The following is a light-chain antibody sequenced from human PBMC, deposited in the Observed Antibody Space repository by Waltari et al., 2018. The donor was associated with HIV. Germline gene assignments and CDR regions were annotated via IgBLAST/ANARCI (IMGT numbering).Light chain of an antibody. CDR2: GAF. V-gene: IGKV1-12*01. Sequence: DIPMTQSPSSLSASVGDTVTISCRASQDINSWLAWYQQRAGRAPRLLISGAFTLQSGVPSRFSGNGSVTDFTLTISSLQPEDFATYFCQQSNSFPLTFGPGTRLEVK. CDR3: QQSNSFPLT. CDR1: QDINSW. J-gene: IGKJ5*01.